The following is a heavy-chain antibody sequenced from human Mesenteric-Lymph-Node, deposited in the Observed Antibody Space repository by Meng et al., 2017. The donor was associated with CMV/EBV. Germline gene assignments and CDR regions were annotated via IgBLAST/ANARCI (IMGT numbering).Heavy chain of an antibody. CDR1: FTSYG. D-gene: IGHD1-26*01. J-gene: IGHJ6*02. V-gene: IGHV1-18*01. CDR2: LSAYNGNT. CDR3: ARVAGGGSYALYYYGMDV. Sequence: FTSYGISWVRQAPGQGLEWMGWLSAYNGNTNYAQKLQGRVTMTTDTSTSTAYMELRSLRSDDTAVYYCARVAGGGSYALYYYGMDVWGQGTTVTVSS.